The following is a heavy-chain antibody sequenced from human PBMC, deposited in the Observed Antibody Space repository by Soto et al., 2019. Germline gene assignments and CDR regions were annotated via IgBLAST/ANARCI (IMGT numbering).Heavy chain of an antibody. J-gene: IGHJ6*02. D-gene: IGHD3-10*01. CDR3: ARFRGSYGMDV. V-gene: IGHV1-69*02. CDR1: GGTFSSYT. CDR2: IIPILGIA. Sequence: QVQLVQSGAEVKKPGSSVKVSCKGSGGTFSSYTISWVRQAPGQGLEWMGRIIPILGIANHAQKFQGRVTITADKSTSTGYMELSSLSFEDTAVYYCARFRGSYGMDVWGQGTTVTVSS.